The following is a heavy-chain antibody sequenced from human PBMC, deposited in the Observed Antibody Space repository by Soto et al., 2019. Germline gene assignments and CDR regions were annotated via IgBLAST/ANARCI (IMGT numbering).Heavy chain of an antibody. Sequence: GGSLSLSCAASGFTFSSYAMSWVRQAPGKGLEWVSAISGSGGRTYYAGSVKGRFTISRDNSKNTLYLQMDSLRAEDTAVYYCADHHSSSWRYWGQGTLVTVSS. CDR1: GFTFSSYA. D-gene: IGHD6-13*01. CDR2: ISGSGGRT. CDR3: ADHHSSSWRY. V-gene: IGHV3-23*01. J-gene: IGHJ4*02.